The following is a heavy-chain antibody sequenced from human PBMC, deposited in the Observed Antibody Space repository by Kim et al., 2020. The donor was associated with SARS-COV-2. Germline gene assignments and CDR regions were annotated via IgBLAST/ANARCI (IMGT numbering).Heavy chain of an antibody. V-gene: IGHV3-23*01. CDR2: ISGSGGST. J-gene: IGHJ5*02. CDR1: GFTFSSYA. Sequence: GGSLRLSCAASGFTFSSYAMSWVRQAPGKGLEWVPAISGSGGSTYYADSVKGRFTISRDNSKNTLYLQMNSLRAEDTAVYYCAKVRYCSSTSCYAPGFAWFDPWGQGTLVTVSS. CDR3: AKVRYCSSTSCYAPGFAWFDP. D-gene: IGHD2-2*01.